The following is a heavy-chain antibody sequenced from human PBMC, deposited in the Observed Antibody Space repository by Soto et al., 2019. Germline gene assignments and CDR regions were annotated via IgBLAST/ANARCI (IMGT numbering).Heavy chain of an antibody. D-gene: IGHD2-2*03. CDR2: ISAYSGNT. J-gene: IGHJ4*02. Sequence: QVLLVQSGAEVKKPGASVQVSCKASGYTFSNYGIGWVRQAPGQGLEWMGLISAYSGNTDYARNLQGRVTMTTDTSTSTAYMELRSLGSHDTAVYYCARVNGYCTGTSCFDYWGRGTLVTVSS. CDR1: GYTFSNYG. CDR3: ARVNGYCTGTSCFDY. V-gene: IGHV1-18*01.